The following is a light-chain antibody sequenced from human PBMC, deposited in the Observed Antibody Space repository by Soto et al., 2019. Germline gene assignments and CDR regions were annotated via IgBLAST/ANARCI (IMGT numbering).Light chain of an antibody. V-gene: IGKV3-11*01. CDR3: QQRRYWPVT. CDR1: QSVSSY. Sequence: EIVLTQSPAILSMSPGERATLSCRASQSVSSYFAWYQQKPGQAPRLLIYDASNSATGVPDRFSGSGSGTDFPLTISSPEPEDFAVYYCQQRRYWPVTFGQGTKVEIK. J-gene: IGKJ1*01. CDR2: DAS.